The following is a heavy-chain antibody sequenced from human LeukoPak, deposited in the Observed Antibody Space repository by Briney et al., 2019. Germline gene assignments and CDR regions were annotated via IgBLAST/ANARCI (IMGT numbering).Heavy chain of an antibody. CDR1: GGSISSYY. CDR2: IYYSGST. D-gene: IGHD3-10*01. Sequence: SETPSLTCTVSGGSISSYYWSWIRQPPGKGLEWIGYIYYSGSTNYNSSLKSRVTISVDTSKNQFSLKLSSVTAADTAVYYCARSSPTGSGSYYFDYWGQGTLVTVSS. CDR3: ARSSPTGSGSYYFDY. J-gene: IGHJ4*02. V-gene: IGHV4-59*08.